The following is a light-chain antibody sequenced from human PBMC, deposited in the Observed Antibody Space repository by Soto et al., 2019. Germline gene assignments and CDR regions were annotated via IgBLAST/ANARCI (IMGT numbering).Light chain of an antibody. CDR1: QSVTNNF. V-gene: IGKV3-20*01. J-gene: IGKJ1*01. CDR2: AAS. Sequence: EVVLTQSPGTVSLSPGERATLSCRASQSVTNNFLAWYQQKPGQAPRLLIYAASSRATGIPDRFSGSGSGTDFTLSISRLEPEYFAVYYCQQYGSTFTWTFGQGTKVEFK. CDR3: QQYGSTFTWT.